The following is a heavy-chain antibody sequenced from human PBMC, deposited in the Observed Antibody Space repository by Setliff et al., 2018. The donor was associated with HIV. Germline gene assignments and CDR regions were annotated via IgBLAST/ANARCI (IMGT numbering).Heavy chain of an antibody. CDR1: GFTFSRYS. D-gene: IGHD3-16*01. J-gene: IGHJ6*03. Sequence: PGGSLRLSCAASGFTFSRYSMNWVRQAPGKGLEWVSSLSSSSSYIYHADSVKGRLTISRDNARNSLYLQMNSLRAEDTAVYYCARDFLGDGYMDVWGKGTTVTVSS. V-gene: IGHV3-21*01. CDR2: LSSSSSYI. CDR3: ARDFLGDGYMDV.